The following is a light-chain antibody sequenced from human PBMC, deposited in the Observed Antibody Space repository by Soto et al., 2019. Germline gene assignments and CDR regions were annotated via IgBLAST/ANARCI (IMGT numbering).Light chain of an antibody. Sequence: DIQMTQSPSTLSASVGDRVTITCRASQSISSWLAWYQQKPGKAPKLLIYDASSLESGVPSRFSGSGSGTEFPLTISRMQTDDFATYYCQQYNSYSGTFGQGTKVEIK. CDR3: QQYNSYSGT. J-gene: IGKJ1*01. V-gene: IGKV1-5*01. CDR2: DAS. CDR1: QSISSW.